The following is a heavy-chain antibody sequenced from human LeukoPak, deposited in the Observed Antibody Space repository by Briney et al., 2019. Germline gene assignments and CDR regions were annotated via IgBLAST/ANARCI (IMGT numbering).Heavy chain of an antibody. CDR1: GFTFDDYA. D-gene: IGHD6-19*01. Sequence: PGGSLRLSCAASGFTFDDYAMHWVRLAPGKGLEWVSGISWNSGSIGYADSVKGRFTISRDNAKNSLYLQMNSLRAEDTALYYCATLIAVAGTADYWGQGTLVTVSS. CDR3: ATLIAVAGTADY. CDR2: ISWNSGSI. J-gene: IGHJ4*02. V-gene: IGHV3-9*01.